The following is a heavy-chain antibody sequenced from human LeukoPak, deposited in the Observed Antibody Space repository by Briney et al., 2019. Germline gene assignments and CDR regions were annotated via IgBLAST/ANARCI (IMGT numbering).Heavy chain of an antibody. Sequence: GGSLRLSCTASGFTFGDYAVSWFRQAPGKGLEWVGFIRSKAYGGTTEYAASVKGRFTISRDDSKSIAYLQMNSLKTEDTAVYYCTRTASRSRGYSYGDFDYWGQGTLVTVSS. CDR1: GFTFGDYA. V-gene: IGHV3-49*03. J-gene: IGHJ4*02. CDR3: TRTASRSRGYSYGDFDY. CDR2: IRSKAYGGTT. D-gene: IGHD5-18*01.